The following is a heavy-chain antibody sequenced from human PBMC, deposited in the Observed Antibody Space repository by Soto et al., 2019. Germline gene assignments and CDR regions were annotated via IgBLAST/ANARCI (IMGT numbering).Heavy chain of an antibody. CDR3: TRDSVLRFLEWLFNY. V-gene: IGHV1-2*02. CDR2: INPNSGGT. J-gene: IGHJ4*02. Sequence: QVQLVQSGAELKKPGASVKVSCKASGYTFTGYYMHWLRQAPGQGLEWMGWINPNSGGTNYAQKFQGRVTMTRDTSINTAYTELSSLRSDDTAVYYCTRDSVLRFLEWLFNYWGQGTLVTVSS. D-gene: IGHD3-3*01. CDR1: GYTFTGYY.